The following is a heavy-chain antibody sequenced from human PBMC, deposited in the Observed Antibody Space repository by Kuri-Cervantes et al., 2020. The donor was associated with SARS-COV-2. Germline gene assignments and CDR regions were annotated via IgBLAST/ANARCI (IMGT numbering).Heavy chain of an antibody. CDR1: GGSISSSSYY. Sequence: GSLRLSCTVSGGSISSSSYYWGWIRQPPGKGLEWIGGIYYSGSTYYNPSLKSRVTISVDTSKNQFSLKLSSVTAADTAVYYCARHNRIAVAGDVWFDPWGQGTLVTVSS. CDR3: ARHNRIAVAGDVWFDP. J-gene: IGHJ5*02. D-gene: IGHD6-19*01. V-gene: IGHV4-39*01. CDR2: IYYSGST.